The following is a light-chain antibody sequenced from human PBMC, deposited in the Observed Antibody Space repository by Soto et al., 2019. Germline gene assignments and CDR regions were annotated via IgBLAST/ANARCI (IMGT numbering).Light chain of an antibody. CDR2: KAS. Sequence: DIQITQSPSTLSGSVGDRVTITCRASQTISSWLAWYRQKPGKAPKLLIYKASTLKSGVPSRFSGSGAGTECTRTISSLQPDDVETDYCQHYNSYSEAFGQGTKVDIK. J-gene: IGKJ1*01. CDR1: QTISSW. CDR3: QHYNSYSEA. V-gene: IGKV1-5*03.